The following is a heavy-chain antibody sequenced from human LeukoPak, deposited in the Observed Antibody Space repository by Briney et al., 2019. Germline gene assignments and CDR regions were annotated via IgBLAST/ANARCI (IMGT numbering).Heavy chain of an antibody. V-gene: IGHV3-33*01. CDR1: GFTFRSYG. J-gene: IGHJ4*02. CDR3: ARDHLWATPSSAADY. D-gene: IGHD5-12*01. Sequence: GGSLRLSCAASGFTFRSYGMHWVRQAPGKGLEWVAVISFDGSNKYYADSVKGRFTISRDNFKNTLYLQMNSLGAEDTAVYYCARDHLWATPSSAADYWGQGTLVTVSS. CDR2: ISFDGSNK.